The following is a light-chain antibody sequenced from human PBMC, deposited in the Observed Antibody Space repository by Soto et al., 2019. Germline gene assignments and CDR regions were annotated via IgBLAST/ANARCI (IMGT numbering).Light chain of an antibody. V-gene: IGKV3-11*01. CDR2: DAS. Sequence: EIVLTQSPATLSLSPGERATLSCRASQSVSSYLAWYQQKPGQAHRLLIYDASNRATGIPARFSGSGSGTDLTLTISSLEPEDFAVYYCQQRSNWTPITFGQGTRLEI. CDR1: QSVSSY. CDR3: QQRSNWTPIT. J-gene: IGKJ5*01.